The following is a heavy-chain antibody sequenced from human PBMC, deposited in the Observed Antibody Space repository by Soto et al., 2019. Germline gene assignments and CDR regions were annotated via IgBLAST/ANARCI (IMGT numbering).Heavy chain of an antibody. Sequence: ASVKVSCKASGFTFTGHYIHWVRQAPGQGLEWMGWINPNSGGTSYAQKFQGRLTMTTDTSKNQFSLKLSSVTAADTAVYYCARGHPFDHWGQGTLVTVSS. CDR1: GFTFTGHY. CDR3: ARGHPFDH. CDR2: INPNSGGT. J-gene: IGHJ4*02. V-gene: IGHV1-2*02.